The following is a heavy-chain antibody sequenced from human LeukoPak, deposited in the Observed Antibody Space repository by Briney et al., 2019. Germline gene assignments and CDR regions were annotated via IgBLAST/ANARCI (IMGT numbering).Heavy chain of an antibody. D-gene: IGHD5-12*01. J-gene: IGHJ3*02. V-gene: IGHV3-30*04. Sequence: GGSLRLSCAASGFTFSNYALHWVRQAPGKGLEWVAVISYDGSNKYYADSVKGRFTISRDNSKNTLYLQMNSLRAEDTAVYSCARDGGGYSGYTPIDIWGQGTIVTVSS. CDR3: ARDGGGYSGYTPIDI. CDR1: GFTFSNYA. CDR2: ISYDGSNK.